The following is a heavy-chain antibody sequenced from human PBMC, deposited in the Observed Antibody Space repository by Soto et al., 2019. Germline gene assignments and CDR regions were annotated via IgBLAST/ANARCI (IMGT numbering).Heavy chain of an antibody. CDR2: IIPMYETT. Sequence: QVQLVQSGAEVQRPGSSVRVSCKASGGDFNSYSLNWVRQAPGQGLEGIGEIIPMYETTEYSQRFQGTVTITADKSTSTAYMELNSLRFDDTAVYYCARSFYTGSGGPFDYWGQGTLVTVSS. V-gene: IGHV1-69*06. CDR1: GGDFNSYS. J-gene: IGHJ4*02. D-gene: IGHD1-26*01. CDR3: ARSFYTGSGGPFDY.